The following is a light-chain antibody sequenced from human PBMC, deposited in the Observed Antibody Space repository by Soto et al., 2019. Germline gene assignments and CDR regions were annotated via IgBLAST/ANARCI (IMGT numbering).Light chain of an antibody. CDR2: GAS. J-gene: IGKJ1*01. V-gene: IGKV3-20*01. CDR3: LQDGKPWM. Sequence: EIVLTQSPGTLSLSPGERATLSCRASQSVSSGLLAWYQQKPGQTPRLLIYGASSRATGIPDRFSGSGSGTDFSLTISNLEPEDVAVYYCLQDGKPWMFGQGNKVEIK. CDR1: QSVSSGL.